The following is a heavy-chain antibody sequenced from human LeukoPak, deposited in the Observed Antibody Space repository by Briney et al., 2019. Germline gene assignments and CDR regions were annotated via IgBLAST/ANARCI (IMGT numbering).Heavy chain of an antibody. CDR2: INPSGGST. V-gene: IGHV1-46*01. D-gene: IGHD6-13*01. CDR3: ARDKKKQLVLFY. CDR1: GYTFTSYY. Sequence: ASVKVSCKASGYTFTSYYMHWVRQAPGQGLEWMGIINPSGGSTSYAQKFQGRVTMTRDTSISTAYMELSRLRSDDTAVYYCARDKKKQLVLFYWGQGTLVTVSS. J-gene: IGHJ4*02.